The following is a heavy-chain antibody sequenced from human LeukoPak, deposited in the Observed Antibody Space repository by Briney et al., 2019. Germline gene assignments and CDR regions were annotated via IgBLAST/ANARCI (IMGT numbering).Heavy chain of an antibody. CDR2: ISYDGSNK. D-gene: IGHD3-16*01. J-gene: IGHJ6*02. CDR1: GFTFSSYA. Sequence: GSLGLSFAASGFTFSSYAMHWVRQAPGKGVGWVAVISYDGSNKYYADSVKGRFTISRHNSKNTLYLQMNSLRAEDTAVYYCARGGGGKGYYYYYGMDVWGQGTTVTVSS. V-gene: IGHV3-30-3*01. CDR3: ARGGGGKGYYYYYGMDV.